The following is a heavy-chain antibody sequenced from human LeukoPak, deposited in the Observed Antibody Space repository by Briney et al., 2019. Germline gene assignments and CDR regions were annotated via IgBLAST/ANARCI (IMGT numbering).Heavy chain of an antibody. CDR3: ARDRSSIDY. J-gene: IGHJ4*02. CDR2: IYPNSGAT. D-gene: IGHD6-6*01. Sequence: VASVKVSCKASGYTFTGYYMHWVRQAPGQGLEWMGYIYPNSGATKYAQKFQGRVTMTRDTSISTAYMELSGLGSDDTAVYYCARDRSSIDYWGQGTLVTVSS. CDR1: GYTFTGYY. V-gene: IGHV1-2*02.